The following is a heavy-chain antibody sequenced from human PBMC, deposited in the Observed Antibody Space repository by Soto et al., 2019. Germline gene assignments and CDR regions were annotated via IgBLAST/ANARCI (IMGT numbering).Heavy chain of an antibody. CDR2: IYYSGST. Sequence: PSETLSLTCTVSGGSISSGGYYWSWIRQHPGKGLEWIGYIYYSGSTYYNPSLKSRVTISVDTSKNQFSLKLSSVTAADTAVYYCARDPSGIAAEGWFDPWGQGTLVTVSS. CDR3: ARDPSGIAAEGWFDP. J-gene: IGHJ5*02. D-gene: IGHD6-13*01. V-gene: IGHV4-31*03. CDR1: GGSISSGGYY.